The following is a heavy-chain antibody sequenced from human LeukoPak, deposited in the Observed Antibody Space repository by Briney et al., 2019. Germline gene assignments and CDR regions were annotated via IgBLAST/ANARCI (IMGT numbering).Heavy chain of an antibody. CDR3: ARDPYSGSYGDYYYYYMDV. Sequence: GGSLRLSCAASGFTFSSYEMNWVRQAPGKGLEWVSSITTSSTYIYYADSVKGRFTISRDNAKNSLYLQMNSLRAEDTAVYYCARDPYSGSYGDYYYYYMDVWGKGTTVTVSS. D-gene: IGHD1-26*01. CDR1: GFTFSSYE. V-gene: IGHV3-21*01. CDR2: ITTSSTYI. J-gene: IGHJ6*03.